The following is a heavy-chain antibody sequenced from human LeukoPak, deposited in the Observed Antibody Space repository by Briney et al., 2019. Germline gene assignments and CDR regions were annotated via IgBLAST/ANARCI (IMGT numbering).Heavy chain of an antibody. V-gene: IGHV3-23*01. Sequence: GESLRLSCAASGFTFSSYAMSWVRQAPGKGLEWVSAIGGSGGSTYYADSVKGRFTISRDNSKNTLYLQMNSLRAEDTAVYYCAKAGYGSGSYYTLSHFDYWGQGTLVTVSS. CDR2: IGGSGGST. CDR3: AKAGYGSGSYYTLSHFDY. D-gene: IGHD3-10*01. CDR1: GFTFSSYA. J-gene: IGHJ4*02.